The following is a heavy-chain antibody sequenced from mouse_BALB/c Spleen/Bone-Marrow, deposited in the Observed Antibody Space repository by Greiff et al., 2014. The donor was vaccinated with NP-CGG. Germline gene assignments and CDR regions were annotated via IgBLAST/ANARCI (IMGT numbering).Heavy chain of an antibody. D-gene: IGHD2-1*01. J-gene: IGHJ3*01. CDR2: IWTGGGT. V-gene: IGHV2-9-2*01. CDR1: GFSLTNFD. Sequence: VMLVESRPGLVAPSQSLSITCTVSGFSLTNFDVSWIRRPPEKGLEWLGVIWTGGGTNYNSAFMSRLSISKDNSKSQVFLKMNSLQTDDTAIYYCVREGDYGNFAYWGQGTLVTVSA. CDR3: VREGDYGNFAY.